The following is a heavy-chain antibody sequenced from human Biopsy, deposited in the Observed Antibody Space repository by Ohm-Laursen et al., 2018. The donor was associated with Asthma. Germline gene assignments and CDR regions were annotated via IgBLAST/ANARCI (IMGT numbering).Heavy chain of an antibody. CDR1: GGTFSSYA. CDR2: IIPIFGTA. CDR3: ARASYDILTGYYNYFDY. J-gene: IGHJ4*02. D-gene: IGHD3-9*01. Sequence: ASVKVSCKPSGGTFSSYAVSWVRQAPGQGLEWMGGIIPIFGTADYAQKFQGRVTITADESTSTAYMELSSLRSEDTAVYYCARASYDILTGYYNYFDYWGQGTLVTVSS. V-gene: IGHV1-69*13.